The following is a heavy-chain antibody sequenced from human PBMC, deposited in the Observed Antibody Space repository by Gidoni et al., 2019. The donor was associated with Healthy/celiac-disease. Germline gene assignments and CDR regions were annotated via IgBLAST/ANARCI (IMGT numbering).Heavy chain of an antibody. J-gene: IGHJ6*02. V-gene: IGHV3-15*01. CDR3: TVFYDYVWGSYRVLDYYYYGMDV. CDR2: IKSKTDGGTT. Sequence: EVQLVESGGGLVKPGGSLRLSCAASGFIFSNAWMSWVRQAPGKGLEWVGRIKSKTDGGTTDYAAPVKGRFTISRDDSKNTLYLQMNSLKTEDTAVYYCTVFYDYVWGSYRVLDYYYYGMDVWGQGTTVAVSS. CDR1: GFIFSNAW. D-gene: IGHD3-16*02.